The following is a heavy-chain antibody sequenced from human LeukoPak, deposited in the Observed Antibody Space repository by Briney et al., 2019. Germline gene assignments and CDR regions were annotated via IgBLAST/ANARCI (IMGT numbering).Heavy chain of an antibody. CDR3: ARANWGSSELDY. D-gene: IGHD7-27*01. J-gene: IGHJ4*02. CDR2: INHSGST. CDR1: GGSFSGCY. V-gene: IGHV4-34*01. Sequence: SETLSLTCAVYGGSFSGCYWSWIRQPPGKGLEWIGEINHSGSTNYNPSLKSRVTISVDTSKNQFSLKLSSVTAADTAVYYCARANWGSSELDYWGQGTLVTVSS.